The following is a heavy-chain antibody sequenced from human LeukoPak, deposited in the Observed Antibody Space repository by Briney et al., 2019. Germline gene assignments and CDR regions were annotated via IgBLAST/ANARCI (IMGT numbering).Heavy chain of an antibody. V-gene: IGHV3-66*01. CDR1: GFTVSSNY. J-gene: IGHJ4*02. D-gene: IGHD3-10*01. CDR3: ARGRITMVRDIDY. Sequence: PGGSLRLSCAASGFTVSSNYMSWVRQAPGKGLEWVSVIYRGGSTYYADSVKGRFTISRDNSKNTLYLQMSSLRGDDTAVYYCARGRITMVRDIDYWGQGTLVIVSS. CDR2: IYRGGST.